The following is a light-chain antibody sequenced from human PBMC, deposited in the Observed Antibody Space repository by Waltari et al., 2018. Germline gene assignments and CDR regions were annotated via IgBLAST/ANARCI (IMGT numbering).Light chain of an antibody. Sequence: EIVLTQSPGTLSLSPGGRVTLSCRASQSVSRALAWYQQKPGQAPRLLLYGASTRATGIPYRFSGSGSGTDFSLTISRLEPEDFAVYYCQHYVRLPVTFGQGTKVEIK. CDR1: QSVSRA. CDR2: GAS. J-gene: IGKJ1*01. V-gene: IGKV3-20*01. CDR3: QHYVRLPVT.